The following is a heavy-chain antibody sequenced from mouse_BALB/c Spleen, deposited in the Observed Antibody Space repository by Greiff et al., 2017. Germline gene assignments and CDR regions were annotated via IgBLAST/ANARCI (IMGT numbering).Heavy chain of an antibody. D-gene: IGHD3-2*01. Sequence: DVKLQESGPGLVKPSQSLSLTCSVTGYSITSGYYWNWIRQFPGNKLEWMGYISYDGSNNYNPYLKNRISITRDTSKNQFFLKLNSVTTEDTATYYCARGQPSMDYWGQGTSVTVSS. CDR3: ARGQPSMDY. CDR1: GYSITSGYY. J-gene: IGHJ4*01. V-gene: IGHV3-6*02. CDR2: ISYDGSN.